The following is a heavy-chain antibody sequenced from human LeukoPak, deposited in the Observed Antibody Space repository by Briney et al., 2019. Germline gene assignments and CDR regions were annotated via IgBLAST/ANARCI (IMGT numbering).Heavy chain of an antibody. J-gene: IGHJ5*02. CDR2: INHSGST. V-gene: IGHV4-34*01. CDR3: ARHSLSAGEEQNWFDP. CDR1: GGSFSGYY. D-gene: IGHD1-26*01. Sequence: SETLSLTCAVYGGSFSGYYWSWIRQPPGKGLEWIGEINHSGSTNYNPSLKSRVTISVDTSKNQFSLKLRSVTAADTAVYYCARHSLSAGEEQNWFDPWGQGTLVTVSS.